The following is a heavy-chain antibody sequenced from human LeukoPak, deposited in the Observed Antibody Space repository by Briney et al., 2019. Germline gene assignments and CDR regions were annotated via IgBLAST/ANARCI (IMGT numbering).Heavy chain of an antibody. CDR2: IYHSGSN. CDR3: ARLGGYGDVLDY. D-gene: IGHD4-17*01. V-gene: IGHV4-59*01. CDR1: GGSISSYY. Sequence: SETLSLTCTVSGGSISSYYWSWIRQPPGKGLEWIGYIYHSGSNNYIPSLKSRVTISVGTSKNQFSLKLSSVTAADTAVYYCARLGGYGDVLDYWGQGTLVTVSS. J-gene: IGHJ4*02.